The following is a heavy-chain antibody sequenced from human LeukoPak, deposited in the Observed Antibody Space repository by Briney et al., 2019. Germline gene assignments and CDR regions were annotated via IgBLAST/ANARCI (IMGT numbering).Heavy chain of an antibody. CDR2: IYYSGST. CDR1: GGSISSGGYY. D-gene: IGHD6-13*01. CDR3: ARFSSAAAGYNWFDP. J-gene: IGHJ5*02. Sequence: PSETLSLTCTVSGGSISSGGYYWSWIRQHPGKGLEWIGYIYYSGSTYYNPSLKSRVTISVDTSKNQFSLKLSSVTAADTAVYYCARFSSAAAGYNWFDPWGQGTLVTVSS. V-gene: IGHV4-31*03.